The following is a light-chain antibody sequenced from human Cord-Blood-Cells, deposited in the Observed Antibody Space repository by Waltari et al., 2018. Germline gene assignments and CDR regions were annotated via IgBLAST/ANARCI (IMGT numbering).Light chain of an antibody. Sequence: QSARTQPASVCGSPGQSVTISRTGTHSYAACPTCGSWYQQHPGKAPKLMIYDVSNRPSGVSNRFSGSKSGNTASLTISGLQAEDEADYYCSSYTSSSTLYVFGTGTKVTVL. V-gene: IGLV2-14*01. CDR3: SSYTSSSTLYV. CDR1: HSYAACPTC. CDR2: DVS. J-gene: IGLJ1*01.